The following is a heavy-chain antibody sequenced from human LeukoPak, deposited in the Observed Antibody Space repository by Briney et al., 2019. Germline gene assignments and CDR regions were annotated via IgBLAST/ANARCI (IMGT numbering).Heavy chain of an antibody. CDR2: ISGSGGST. V-gene: IGHV3-23*01. CDR1: GFTFSSYA. CDR3: AKVSAMVFTFDY. Sequence: GGSLRLSCAASGFTFSSYAMSWVRQAPGKGLEWVSAISGSGGSTYYADSVKGRFTISRDNSKNTLYLQMNSLRAVDTTVYYCAKVSAMVFTFDYWGQGTLVTVSS. D-gene: IGHD5-18*01. J-gene: IGHJ4*02.